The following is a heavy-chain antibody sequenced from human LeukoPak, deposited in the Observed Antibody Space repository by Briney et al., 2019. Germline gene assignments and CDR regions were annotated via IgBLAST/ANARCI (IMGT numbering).Heavy chain of an antibody. CDR3: ARASPTSIVGAPGDY. CDR1: GYSFTSYW. Sequence: GESLKISCKGSGYSFTSYWIGWVRQMPGKGLEWMGIIYPGDSDTRYSPSFQGQVTISADKSISTAYLQWSSLKASDTAMYYCARASPTSIVGAPGDYWGQGTLVTVSS. D-gene: IGHD1-26*01. CDR2: IYPGDSDT. V-gene: IGHV5-51*01. J-gene: IGHJ4*02.